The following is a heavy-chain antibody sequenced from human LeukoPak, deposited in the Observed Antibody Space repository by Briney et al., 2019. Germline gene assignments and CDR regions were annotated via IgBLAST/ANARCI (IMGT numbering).Heavy chain of an antibody. CDR3: ARDLAYCFDY. V-gene: IGHV4-4*02. CDR1: GGSISSSNW. CDR2: IYHSGNI. J-gene: IGHJ4*02. Sequence: SETLSLTCAVSGGSISSSNWWSWVRQPPGKGLEWIGEIYHSGNINYNPSLKSRVTISVDKSKNQFSLKLSSMTAADTAVYYCARDLAYCFDYWGQGALVTVSS.